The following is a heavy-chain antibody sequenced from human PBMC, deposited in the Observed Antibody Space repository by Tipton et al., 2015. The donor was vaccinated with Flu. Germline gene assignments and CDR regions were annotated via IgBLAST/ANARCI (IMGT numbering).Heavy chain of an antibody. CDR1: GDSIRSDYY. CDR3: ARRDYSNYVSDPKSWFDP. Sequence: TLSLTCAVSGDSIRSDYYWGWIRQFPGEGLEWIGTVSRSGDTIYNPSLRSRVTISIDTSKNQFSLNMKSVTAVDMAVYYCARRDYSNYVSDPKSWFDPWGQGTLVAVSS. V-gene: IGHV4-38-2*01. CDR2: VSRSGDT. D-gene: IGHD4-11*01. J-gene: IGHJ5*02.